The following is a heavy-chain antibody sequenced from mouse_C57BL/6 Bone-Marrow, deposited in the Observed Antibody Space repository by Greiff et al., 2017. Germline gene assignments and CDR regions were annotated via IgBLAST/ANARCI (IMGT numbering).Heavy chain of an antibody. CDR1: GFNIKDDY. Sequence: VQLQQSGAELVRPGASVKLSCTASGFNIKDDYMHWVKQRPEQGLEWIGWIDPENGDTEYASKFQGKATIPADTSSNTAYLQLSSLTSEDTAVYYCTTPYDGYSTFAYWGQGTLVTVSA. D-gene: IGHD2-3*01. V-gene: IGHV14-4*01. CDR2: IDPENGDT. J-gene: IGHJ3*01. CDR3: TTPYDGYSTFAY.